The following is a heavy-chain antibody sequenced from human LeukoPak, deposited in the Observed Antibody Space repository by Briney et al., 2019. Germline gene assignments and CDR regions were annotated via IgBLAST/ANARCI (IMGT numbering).Heavy chain of an antibody. CDR1: GYSFTSYW. J-gene: IGHJ5*02. D-gene: IGHD4-17*01. V-gene: IGHV5-51*01. Sequence: GESLKISCKGSGYSFTSYWIGWVRQMPGKGLEWMGIIYPGGSDTRYSPSFQGQVTISADKSISTAYLQWSSLEASDTAMYYCARQGIYGSNWFDPWGQGTLVTVSS. CDR2: IYPGGSDT. CDR3: ARQGIYGSNWFDP.